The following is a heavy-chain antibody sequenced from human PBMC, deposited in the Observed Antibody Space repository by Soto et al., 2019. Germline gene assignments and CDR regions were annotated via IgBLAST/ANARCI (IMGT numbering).Heavy chain of an antibody. CDR3: ARGVAGSGFDL. J-gene: IGHJ4*02. V-gene: IGHV6-1*01. CDR1: GDSVSSNTAA. CDR2: TYYRSNWRH. D-gene: IGHD6-19*01. Sequence: SQTLSLTCATSGDSVSSNTAAWNWIRSSPSRGLEWLGRTYYRSNWRHDYAVSVRSRITVNADTSKNHFSLQLNSVTPDDTAVYYCARGVAGSGFDLWGQGTRVTVSS.